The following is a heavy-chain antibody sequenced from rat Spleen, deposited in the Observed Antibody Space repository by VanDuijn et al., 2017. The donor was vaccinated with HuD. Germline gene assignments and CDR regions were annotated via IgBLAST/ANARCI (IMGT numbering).Heavy chain of an antibody. CDR3: ASHYYSSLGFDY. J-gene: IGHJ2*01. Sequence: EVQLVETGGGLVQPGRSLKLSCAASGFTFSNYGMAWVRQTPTKGLEWVASISSGGGNTYYRDSVKGRFSISRDNAKNTQYLQMDGLRSEDTATYYCASHYYSSLGFDYWGQGVMVTVSS. CDR2: ISSGGGNT. D-gene: IGHD1-2*01. V-gene: IGHV5S14*01. CDR1: GFTFSNYG.